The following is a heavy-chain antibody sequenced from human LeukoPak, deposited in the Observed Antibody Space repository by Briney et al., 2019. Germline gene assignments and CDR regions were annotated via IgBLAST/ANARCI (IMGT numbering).Heavy chain of an antibody. Sequence: SETLSLTCTVSGGSISSYYWSWIRQPAGKGLEWIGRIYTSGSTNYNPSLKSRVTMSVDTSKNQFSLKLSSVTAADTAVYYCARVTPFWSGYSYFDYWGQGTLVTVSS. CDR3: ARVTPFWSGYSYFDY. D-gene: IGHD3-3*01. V-gene: IGHV4-4*07. CDR2: IYTSGST. J-gene: IGHJ4*02. CDR1: GGSISSYY.